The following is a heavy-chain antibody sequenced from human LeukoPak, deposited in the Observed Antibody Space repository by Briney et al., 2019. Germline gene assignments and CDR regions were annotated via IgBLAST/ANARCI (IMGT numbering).Heavy chain of an antibody. CDR1: GYTFTSYG. CDR2: IGAYNGNT. D-gene: IGHD2-21*01. CDR3: ASKIYCGGDCYYVDY. J-gene: IGHJ4*02. Sequence: ASVKVSCKASGYTFTSYGISWVRQAPGQGLEWMGWIGAYNGNTNYAQKLQGRVTMTTDTSTSTAHMELRSLRSDDTAVYYCASKIYCGGDCYYVDYWGQGTLVTVSS. V-gene: IGHV1-18*01.